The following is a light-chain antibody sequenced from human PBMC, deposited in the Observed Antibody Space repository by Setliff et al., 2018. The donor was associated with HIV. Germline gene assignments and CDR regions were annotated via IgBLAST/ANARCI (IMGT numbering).Light chain of an antibody. CDR3: QVWHSSSDHYV. CDR2: DDS. Sequence: SYELTQPPSVSVAPGETASITCGGNNIGSKSVHWYQQKPGQAPVLVVYDDSHRPSGIPARFSGSNSGYTATLTISRVEAGDEADYYCQVWHSSSDHYVFGIGTKVTV. CDR1: NIGSKS. J-gene: IGLJ1*01. V-gene: IGLV3-21*02.